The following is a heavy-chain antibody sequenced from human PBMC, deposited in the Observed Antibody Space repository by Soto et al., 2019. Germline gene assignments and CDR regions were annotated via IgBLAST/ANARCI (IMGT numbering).Heavy chain of an antibody. CDR1: GGSISSGDYY. V-gene: IGHV4-30-4*01. CDR2: IYYSGST. J-gene: IGHJ4*02. D-gene: IGHD2-15*01. CDR3: AREVAATPQFDY. Sequence: SETLSLTCTVSGGSISSGDYYWSWIRQPPGKGLEWIGYIYYSGSTYYNPSLKSRVTISVDTSKNQFSLKLSSVTAADTAVYYCAREVAATPQFDYWGQGTLVTVSS.